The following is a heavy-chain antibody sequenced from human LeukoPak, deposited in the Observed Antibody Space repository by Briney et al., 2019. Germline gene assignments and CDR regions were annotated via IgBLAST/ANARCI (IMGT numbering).Heavy chain of an antibody. V-gene: IGHV4-39*01. CDR1: GGSISTSNYY. Sequence: SETLSLTCTVSGGSISTSNYYWGWIRQPPGKGLEWIGNIFYSGSTYYSPSLKSRVTISVDTSKNQFSLKLSSVTAADTAVYYCARHALRLRYSFWGQGTLVTVSS. J-gene: IGHJ4*02. D-gene: IGHD3-9*01. CDR2: IFYSGST. CDR3: ARHALRLRYSF.